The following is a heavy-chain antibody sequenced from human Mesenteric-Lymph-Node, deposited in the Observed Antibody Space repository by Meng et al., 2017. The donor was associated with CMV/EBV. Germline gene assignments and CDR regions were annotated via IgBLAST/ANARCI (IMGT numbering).Heavy chain of an antibody. V-gene: IGHV3-48*04. J-gene: IGHJ3*02. CDR2: ISTNGSSI. CDR1: GFTFSSYS. D-gene: IGHD3-22*01. CDR3: ARVVYYDSSGSGGAFDI. Sequence: GGSLRLSCAASGFTFSSYSMNWVRQAPGKGLEWVSYISTNGSSIYYADSVKGRFTISRDNAKNSLYLQMNSLRAEDTAIYYCARVVYYDSSGSGGAFDIWGQGTMVTVSS.